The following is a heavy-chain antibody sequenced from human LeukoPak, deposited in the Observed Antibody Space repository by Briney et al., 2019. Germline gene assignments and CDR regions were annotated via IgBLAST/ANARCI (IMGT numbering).Heavy chain of an antibody. J-gene: IGHJ6*02. V-gene: IGHV5-51*01. D-gene: IGHD3-22*01. CDR3: ARTLNYYDSSGRNYYYYYGMDV. CDR2: IYPGDSDT. Sequence: GASLQISCKGSGYSFTSYWIGGGRQLPGKGLEWMGIIYPGDSDTRYSPSFQGQVTISADKSISTAYLQWSSLKASDTAMYYCARTLNYYDSSGRNYYYYYGMDVWGQGTTVTVSS. CDR1: GYSFTSYW.